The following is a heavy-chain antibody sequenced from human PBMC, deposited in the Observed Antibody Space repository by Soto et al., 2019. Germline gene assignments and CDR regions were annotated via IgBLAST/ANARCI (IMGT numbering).Heavy chain of an antibody. CDR2: INHSGST. CDR3: AGGRSTPVVPAAPNWFDP. D-gene: IGHD2-2*01. J-gene: IGHJ5*02. V-gene: IGHV4-34*01. CDR1: GGSFSGYY. Sequence: PSETLSLTCAVYGGSFSGYYWSWIRQPPGKGLEWIGEINHSGSTNYNPSLKSRITISVDTSKNQSSLKLSSVTAADTAVYYCAGGRSTPVVPAAPNWFDPWGQGTLVTV.